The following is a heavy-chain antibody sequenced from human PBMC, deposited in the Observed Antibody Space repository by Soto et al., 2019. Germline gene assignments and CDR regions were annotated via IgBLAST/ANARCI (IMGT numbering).Heavy chain of an antibody. CDR1: GFTFSSYA. CDR2: ISGSGGST. J-gene: IGHJ4*02. CDR3: AKPYHRLVNGDY. V-gene: IGHV3-23*01. Sequence: EVQLLESGGGLVQPGGSLRLSCAASGFTFSSYAMSWVRQAPGKGLEWVSAISGSGGSTYYADSVTGRFTISRDNSKNTLYLQMNSLRAEDTAVYYCAKPYHRLVNGDYWGQGTLVTVSS. D-gene: IGHD3-16*02.